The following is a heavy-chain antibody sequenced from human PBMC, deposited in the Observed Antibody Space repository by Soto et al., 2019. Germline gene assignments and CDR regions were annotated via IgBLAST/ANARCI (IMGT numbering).Heavy chain of an antibody. D-gene: IGHD1-1*01. CDR3: ARGRYGDY. J-gene: IGHJ4*02. Sequence: QVHLVQSGAEVKKPGASVKVSCQGSGYAFTTYGITWVRQAPGQGLEWMGWISAHNGNTNYAQKLQGRVTVTRDTPTSTAYMELRSLRYDDTAVYYCARGRYGDYWGQGAVVTVSS. V-gene: IGHV1-18*01. CDR1: GYAFTTYG. CDR2: ISAHNGNT.